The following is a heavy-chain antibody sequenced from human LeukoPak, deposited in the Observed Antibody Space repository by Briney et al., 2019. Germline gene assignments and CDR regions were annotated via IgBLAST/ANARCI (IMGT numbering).Heavy chain of an antibody. CDR2: ITATSSST. CDR3: AKVRMITMIAYDAFDI. J-gene: IGHJ3*02. CDR1: GFTFSSYG. V-gene: IGHV3-23*01. Sequence: GSLRLSCAASGFTFSSYGMSWVRQAPGKGLEWVSAITATSSSTHDADSVQGRFAISRDNSKNTLYLQMNSLRAEDTAVYYCAKVRMITMIAYDAFDIWGQGTMVTVSS. D-gene: IGHD3-22*01.